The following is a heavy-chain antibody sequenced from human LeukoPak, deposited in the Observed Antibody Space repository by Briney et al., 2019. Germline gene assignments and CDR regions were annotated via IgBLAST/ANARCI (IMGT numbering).Heavy chain of an antibody. J-gene: IGHJ4*02. CDR3: ARDADLLFDY. V-gene: IGHV3-30-3*01. D-gene: IGHD3-3*01. CDR1: GFTFSSYA. Sequence: GRSLRLSCAASGFTFSSYAMHWVRQAPGKGLEWVAVISYDGSNKYYADSVKGRFTISRDNSKNTLYLQMNSRRAEETAGYTGARDADLLFDYGAREPWSPSPQ. CDR2: ISYDGSNK.